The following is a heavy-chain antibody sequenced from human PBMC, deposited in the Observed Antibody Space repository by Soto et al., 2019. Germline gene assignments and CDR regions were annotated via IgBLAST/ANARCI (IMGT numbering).Heavy chain of an antibody. CDR2: ISYDGSNK. V-gene: IGHV3-30*18. Sequence: PVGSLRLSCAASGFTFSSYGMHWVRQAPGKGLEWVAVISYDGSNKYYADSVKGRFTISRDNSKNTLYLQMNSLRAEDTAVYYCAKDTSIERRMEWFTGMDVWGQGTTVTVSS. J-gene: IGHJ6*02. CDR1: GFTFSSYG. D-gene: IGHD3-3*01. CDR3: AKDTSIERRMEWFTGMDV.